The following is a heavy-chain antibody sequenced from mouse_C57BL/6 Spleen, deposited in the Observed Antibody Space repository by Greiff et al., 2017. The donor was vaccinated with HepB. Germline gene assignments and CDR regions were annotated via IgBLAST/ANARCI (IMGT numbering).Heavy chain of an antibody. V-gene: IGHV1-4*01. Sequence: QVQLQQSGAELARPGASVKMSCKASGYTFTSYTMHWVKQRPGQGLEWIGYINPSSGYTKYNQKFKDKATLTADKSSSTAYMQLSSLTSEDSAVYYCAKTVVGYFDVWGTGTTVTVSS. CDR3: AKTVVGYFDV. D-gene: IGHD1-1*01. J-gene: IGHJ1*03. CDR2: INPSSGYT. CDR1: GYTFTSYT.